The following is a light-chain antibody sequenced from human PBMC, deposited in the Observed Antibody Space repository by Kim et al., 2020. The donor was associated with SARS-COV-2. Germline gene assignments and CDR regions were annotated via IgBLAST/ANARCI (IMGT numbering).Light chain of an antibody. Sequence: SGSPGQTASITCSGDKLGDKYVCWYQQKPGQSPVLVIYQDTERPSGIPERFSGSNSGNTATLTISGTQAMDEADYYCQAWDSNTAIFGGGTQLTVL. CDR1: KLGDKY. CDR3: QAWDSNTAI. V-gene: IGLV3-1*01. CDR2: QDT. J-gene: IGLJ2*01.